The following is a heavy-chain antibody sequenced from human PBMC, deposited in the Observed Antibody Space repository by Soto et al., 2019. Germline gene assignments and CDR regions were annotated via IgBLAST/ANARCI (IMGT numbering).Heavy chain of an antibody. CDR2: IYYSGST. D-gene: IGHD3-10*01. CDR3: ATTYFFGSGSGY. CDR1: GGSISSSSYY. J-gene: IGHJ4*02. V-gene: IGHV4-39*01. Sequence: QLQLQESGPGLVKPSETLSLTCTVSGGSISSSSYYWGWIRQPPGKGLEWIGSIYYSGSTYYNPSLKRRVTISVDTSKNQFSLKPTSVTAADSAVYYCATTYFFGSGSGYWGQGTLVTVSS.